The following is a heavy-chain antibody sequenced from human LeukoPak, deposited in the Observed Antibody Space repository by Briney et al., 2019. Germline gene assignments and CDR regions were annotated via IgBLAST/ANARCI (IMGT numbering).Heavy chain of an antibody. CDR1: GFTVSSNY. Sequence: GGSLRLSCAASGFTVSSNYMNWVRQAPGKGLEWVSVIYSGGTTYDADSVKGRVTISRDNSNSTLYLQMNSLRAEDTGVYYCARGSCWYRFDSWGQGTLVTVSS. D-gene: IGHD6-19*01. V-gene: IGHV3-66*01. J-gene: IGHJ4*02. CDR3: ARGSCWYRFDS. CDR2: IYSGGTT.